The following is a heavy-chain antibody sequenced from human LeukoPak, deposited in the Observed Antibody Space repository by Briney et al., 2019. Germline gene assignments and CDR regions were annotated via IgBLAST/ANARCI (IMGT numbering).Heavy chain of an antibody. CDR2: ITPNSGGT. J-gene: IGHJ4*02. CDR1: GCTFAAYY. CDR3: ARATEFDY. Sequence: PGASVKVSCKTSGCTFAAYYIHWVRQAPGQGLEWMGWITPNSGGTNYAQKFQGRVTMTRDTSISTAYMELSILRSDDTAVYYWARATEFDYWGQGTLATVSS. V-gene: IGHV1-2*02.